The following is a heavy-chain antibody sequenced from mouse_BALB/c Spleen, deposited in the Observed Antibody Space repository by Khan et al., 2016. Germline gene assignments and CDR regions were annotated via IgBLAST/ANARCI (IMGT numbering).Heavy chain of an antibody. CDR1: EYTFTNYG. CDR3: ARTGDYPYYAMDY. V-gene: IGHV9-3*02. J-gene: IGHJ4*01. D-gene: IGHD2-13*01. CDR2: INTNTGEP. Sequence: QIQLVQSGPELKKPGETVKISCKASEYTFTNYGMIWVKQAPGKGLKWMGWINTNTGEPTYAEEFKGRFAFSLEASASTAYLQINNLKNEDSATYFCARTGDYPYYAMDYWGQGTSVTVSS.